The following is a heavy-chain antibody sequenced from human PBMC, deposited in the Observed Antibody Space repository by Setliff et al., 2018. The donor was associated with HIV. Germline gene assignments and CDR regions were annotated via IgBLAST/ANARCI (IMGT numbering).Heavy chain of an antibody. V-gene: IGHV4-39*01. J-gene: IGHJ4*02. CDR3: ARHFGGDYQLPDLFDY. CDR1: Y. D-gene: IGHD2-2*01. CDR2: IFYTGST. Sequence: YWGWIRQPPGKGLEWIGSIFYTGSTYYSTSLKSRVTISVDTSKNQFSLKLSSVTAADTAVYYCARHFGGDYQLPDLFDYWGQGTLVTVSS.